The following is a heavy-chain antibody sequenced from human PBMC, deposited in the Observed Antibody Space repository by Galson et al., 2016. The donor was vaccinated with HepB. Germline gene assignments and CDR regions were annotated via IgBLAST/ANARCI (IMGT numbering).Heavy chain of an antibody. CDR2: IKSDTDGGTT. D-gene: IGHD3-10*02. CDR3: APPFPYVSVL. J-gene: IGHJ4*02. Sequence: SLRLSCAASGFTFSDAWMTWVRQAPGKGLEWVGRIKSDTDGGTTDYAGPVKGRFTISRDASTNTLSLQMSNLKIEDTGVYYCAPPFPYVSVLWGQGTLVTVSS. CDR1: GFTFSDAW. V-gene: IGHV3-15*01.